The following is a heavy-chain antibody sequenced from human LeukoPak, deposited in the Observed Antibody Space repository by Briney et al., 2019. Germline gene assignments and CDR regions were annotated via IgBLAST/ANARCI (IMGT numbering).Heavy chain of an antibody. CDR3: ARDGDSSGWGHYYFDY. V-gene: IGHV3-30*04. D-gene: IGHD6-19*01. CDR2: ISYDGSNK. J-gene: IGHJ4*02. CDR1: GFTFSSYA. Sequence: GRSLRLSCAASGFTFSSYAMHWVRQAPGKGLEWVAVISYDGSNKYYADSVKGRFTISRDNSKNTLYLQMNSLRAEDTAVYYRARDGDSSGWGHYYFDYWGQGTLVTVSS.